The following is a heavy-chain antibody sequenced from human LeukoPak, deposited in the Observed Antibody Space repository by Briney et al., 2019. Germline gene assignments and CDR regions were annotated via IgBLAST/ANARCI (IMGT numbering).Heavy chain of an antibody. CDR3: ARQWRDDILTDRTNHAFDI. Sequence: GGSLRLSCAASGFTFSGSAMHWVRQASGKGLEWVGRIRSKANSYATAYAASVKGRFTTSRDDSKNTAYLQMNSLKTEDTAVYYCARQWRDDILTDRTNHAFDIWGQGTMVTVSS. CDR2: IRSKANSYAT. CDR1: GFTFSGSA. J-gene: IGHJ3*02. D-gene: IGHD3-9*01. V-gene: IGHV3-73*01.